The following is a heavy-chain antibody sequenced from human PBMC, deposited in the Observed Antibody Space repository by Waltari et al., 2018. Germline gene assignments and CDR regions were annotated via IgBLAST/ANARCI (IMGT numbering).Heavy chain of an antibody. CDR3: GTLEAVAS. V-gene: IGHV3-74*03. Sequence: VQGVESGGVLVQPGGSLRLSWPASGFHFSPYWMHWVRQVPGKGVVWVSGVNAGGSSTTNADPVRGQFTISRDNARSTVHLQMSSLIAEDTAVYYCGTLEAVASWGQGTLVTVSS. CDR2: VNAGGSST. CDR1: GFHFSPYW. J-gene: IGHJ5*02.